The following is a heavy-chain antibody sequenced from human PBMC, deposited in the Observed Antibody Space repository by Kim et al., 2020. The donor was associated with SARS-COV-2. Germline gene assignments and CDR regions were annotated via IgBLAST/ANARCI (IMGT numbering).Heavy chain of an antibody. CDR1: GGSFSGYY. J-gene: IGHJ4*02. Sequence: SETLSLTCAVYGGSFSGYYWSWIRQPPGKGLEWIGEINHSGSTNYNPSLKSRVTISVDTSKNQFSLKLSSVTAADTAVYYCARGSGSYPLFDYWGQGTLV. D-gene: IGHD1-26*01. CDR3: ARGSGSYPLFDY. CDR2: INHSGST. V-gene: IGHV4-34*01.